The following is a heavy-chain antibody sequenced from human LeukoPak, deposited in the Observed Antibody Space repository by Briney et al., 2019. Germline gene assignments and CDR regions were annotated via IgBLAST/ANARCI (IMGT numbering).Heavy chain of an antibody. CDR1: GGSISSGGYY. V-gene: IGHV4-31*03. Sequence: SETLSLTCTVSGGSISSGGYYWSWIRQHPGKGLEWIGYIYYSGSTYYNPSLKSRVTISVDTSKNQFSLKLSSVTAADTAVYYCARAWASAYDFWSSANWFDPWGQGTLVTVSS. J-gene: IGHJ5*02. CDR3: ARAWASAYDFWSSANWFDP. D-gene: IGHD3-3*01. CDR2: IYYSGST.